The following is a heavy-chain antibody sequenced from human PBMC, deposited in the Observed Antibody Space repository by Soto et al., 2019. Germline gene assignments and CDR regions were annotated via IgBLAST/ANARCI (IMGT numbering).Heavy chain of an antibody. V-gene: IGHV3-23*01. CDR3: AKVSSWDHYYYMDV. CDR2: ISGSGGST. J-gene: IGHJ6*03. CDR1: GFTFSSDA. Sequence: EVQLLESGGGLVQPGGSVRLSCAASGFTFSSDAMSWVRQAPGKGLEWVSAISGSGGSTYYADAVKGRFTISRDNSKNTLYLQMNSLRAEDTAVYYCAKVSSWDHYYYMDVWGKGTTVTVSS. D-gene: IGHD6-13*01.